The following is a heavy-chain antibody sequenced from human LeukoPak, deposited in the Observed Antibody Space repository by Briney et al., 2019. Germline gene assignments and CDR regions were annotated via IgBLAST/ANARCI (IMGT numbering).Heavy chain of an antibody. CDR2: ISYDESNK. Sequence: PGGSLRLSCAASGFTFDDYGMSWVRQAPGKGLEWVAVISYDESNKYYADTVKGRFTISRDNAKNSLYLQMNSLRAEDTAVYYCARPRREALFDYWGQGTLVTVSS. J-gene: IGHJ4*02. CDR3: ARPRREALFDY. V-gene: IGHV3-30*03. CDR1: GFTFDDYG.